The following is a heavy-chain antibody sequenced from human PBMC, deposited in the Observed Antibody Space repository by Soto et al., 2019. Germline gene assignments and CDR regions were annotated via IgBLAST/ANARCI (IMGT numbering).Heavy chain of an antibody. CDR2: ISGSGGST. V-gene: IGHV3-23*01. CDR3: AKTANGWFSAFDI. D-gene: IGHD6-19*01. J-gene: IGHJ3*02. CDR1: GFTFSNYA. Sequence: PGGSLRLSCAASGFTFSNYAMYWVRQAPGKGLEWVSAISGSGGSTYYVDSVKGRFTISRDNSKNTLYLQMNSLRAEDTAVYYCAKTANGWFSAFDIWGQGTMVTVSS.